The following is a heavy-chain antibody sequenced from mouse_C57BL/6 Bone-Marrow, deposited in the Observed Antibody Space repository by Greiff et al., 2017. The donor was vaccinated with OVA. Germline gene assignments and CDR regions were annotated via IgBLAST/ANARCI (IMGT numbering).Heavy chain of an antibody. CDR1: GYTFTTYP. Sequence: VKLQESGAELVKPGASVKMSCKASGYTFTTYPIEWMKQNHGKSLEWIGNFHPYNDDTKFNEKFKGKATLTVEKSSSTVYLELSRLTSDDSAVYYCARRGYYDYDDGDYYAMDYWGQGTSVTVSS. V-gene: IGHV1-47*01. CDR2: FHPYNDDT. D-gene: IGHD2-4*01. CDR3: ARRGYYDYDDGDYYAMDY. J-gene: IGHJ4*01.